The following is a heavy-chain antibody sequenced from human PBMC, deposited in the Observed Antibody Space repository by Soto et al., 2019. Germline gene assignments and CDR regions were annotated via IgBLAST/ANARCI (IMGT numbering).Heavy chain of an antibody. CDR3: AKYQWASDGGFDP. V-gene: IGHV3-30*18. Sequence: VGSLRLSCAASGFTFSSYGMHCVRQAPGKGLEWVAVISYDGSNKYYADSVTGRFTISRDNSKNTLYLQMNSLRAEDTAVYYCAKYQWASDGGFDPWGQGTLVTVSS. D-gene: IGHD2-8*01. CDR2: ISYDGSNK. J-gene: IGHJ5*02. CDR1: GFTFSSYG.